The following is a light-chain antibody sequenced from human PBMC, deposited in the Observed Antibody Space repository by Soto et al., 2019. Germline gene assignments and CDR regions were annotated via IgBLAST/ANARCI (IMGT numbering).Light chain of an antibody. CDR3: QQRYTFLS. CDR2: GAS. CDR1: QNFSRY. Sequence: MQMTQYPLTLSASVGDKVSLTCRASQNFSRYLSWYQQKPGKAPRLLIYGASSLQVWVPSRFIGGGCGTDFPLTSTSLQPEDFATYYCQQRYTFLSFAGGTKVDIK. V-gene: IGKV1-39*01. J-gene: IGKJ4*01.